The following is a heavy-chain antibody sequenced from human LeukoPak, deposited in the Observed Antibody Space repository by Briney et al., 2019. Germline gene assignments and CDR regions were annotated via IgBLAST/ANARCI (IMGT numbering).Heavy chain of an antibody. CDR2: INHSGST. Sequence: PSETLSLTCAVYGGSFSGYYWSWIRQPPGKGLEWIGEINHSGSTNYNPSLKSRVTISVDTSKNQFSLKLSSVTAADTAVYYCVRGRSDDSSGYSSRDAFDIWGQGTMVTVSS. V-gene: IGHV4-34*01. D-gene: IGHD3-22*01. CDR1: GGSFSGYY. CDR3: VRGRSDDSSGYSSRDAFDI. J-gene: IGHJ3*02.